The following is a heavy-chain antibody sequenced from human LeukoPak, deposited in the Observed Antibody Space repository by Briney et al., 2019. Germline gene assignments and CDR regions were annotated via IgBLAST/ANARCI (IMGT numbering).Heavy chain of an antibody. V-gene: IGHV3-33*01. CDR3: AREMGLNIVATFGY. CDR1: GFTFSSYG. D-gene: IGHD5-12*01. J-gene: IGHJ4*02. CDR2: IWYDGSNK. Sequence: SGGSLRLSCAASGFTFSSYGMHWVRQAPGKGLEWVALIWYDGSNKYYADSVKGRFTISRDNSKNTLYLQMNSLRAEDTAVYYCAREMGLNIVATFGYWGQGTLVTASS.